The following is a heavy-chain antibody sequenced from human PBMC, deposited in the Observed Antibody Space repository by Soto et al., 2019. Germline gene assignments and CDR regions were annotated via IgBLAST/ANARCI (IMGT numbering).Heavy chain of an antibody. J-gene: IGHJ4*02. CDR2: ISGSGGST. CDR3: AKDIVVVVAAWGNDY. CDR1: GFTFSSYA. Sequence: PRGSLRLSCAASGFTFSSYAVSWVRQAPGKGLEWVSAISGSGGSTYYADSVKGRFTISRDNSKNTLYLQMNSLRAEDTAVYYCAKDIVVVVAAWGNDYWGQGTLVTVSS. V-gene: IGHV3-23*01. D-gene: IGHD2-15*01.